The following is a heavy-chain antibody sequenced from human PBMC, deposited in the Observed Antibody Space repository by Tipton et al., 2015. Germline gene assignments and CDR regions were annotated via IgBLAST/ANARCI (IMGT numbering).Heavy chain of an antibody. CDR1: GFTFKNAG. D-gene: IGHD4-11*01. V-gene: IGHV3-15*01. CDR2: IQSKTDGGTT. J-gene: IGHJ4*02. CDR3: TSRLDI. Sequence: SGFTFKNAGMHWVRQAPGKVLEWVGRIQSKTDGGTTDYAAPVKGRFTISRDDSKNTLYLQMNSLKTEDTAVYYCTSRLDIGGQGTLVTVSS.